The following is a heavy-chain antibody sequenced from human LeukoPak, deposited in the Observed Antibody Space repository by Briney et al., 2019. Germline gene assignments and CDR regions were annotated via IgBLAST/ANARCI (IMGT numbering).Heavy chain of an antibody. D-gene: IGHD7-27*01. V-gene: IGHV4-31*03. CDR2: IYYSGST. CDR1: GGSISSGGYY. CDR3: ARENWVTSYTMDV. Sequence: SETLSLTCTVSGGSISSGGYYWSWIRQHPGKGLEWIGYIYYSGSTYYNPSLKSRVTISVDTSKNQFSLKLSSVTAADTAVYYCARENWVTSYTMDVWGQGTTVAVSS. J-gene: IGHJ6*02.